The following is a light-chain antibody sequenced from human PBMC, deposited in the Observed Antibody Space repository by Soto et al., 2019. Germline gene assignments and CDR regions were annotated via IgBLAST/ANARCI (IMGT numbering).Light chain of an antibody. CDR3: QQYNNWHPIT. CDR2: GAS. Sequence: VVLTQSPATLSLSPGERATLSCRTSLSVSVYLDWYQQKPGQATSLIIYGASTRATGIPARFSGSGSGTEFTLTISSLQSEDFAAYFCQQYNNWHPITFGQGTRLEIK. CDR1: LSVSVY. V-gene: IGKV3-15*01. J-gene: IGKJ5*01.